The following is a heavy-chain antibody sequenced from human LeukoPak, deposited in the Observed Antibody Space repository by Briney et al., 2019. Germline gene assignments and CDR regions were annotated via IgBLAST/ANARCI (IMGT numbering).Heavy chain of an antibody. J-gene: IGHJ4*02. V-gene: IGHV4-61*08. CDR1: GGSISSGDYY. D-gene: IGHD6-19*01. Sequence: PSETLSLTCTVSGGSISSGDYYWSWIRQPPGKGLEWIGYIYYSGSTNYNPSLKSRVTISVDTSKNQFSLKLSSVTAADTAVYYCARARSGWYGEHDRFDYWGQGTLVTVSS. CDR3: ARARSGWYGEHDRFDY. CDR2: IYYSGST.